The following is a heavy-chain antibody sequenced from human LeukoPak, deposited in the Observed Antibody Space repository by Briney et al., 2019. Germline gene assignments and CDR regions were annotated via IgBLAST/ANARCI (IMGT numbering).Heavy chain of an antibody. J-gene: IGHJ6*03. CDR3: AKDGGNYYYYYMGV. Sequence: GGTLRLSCAASGFTFSSYGMSWVRQAPGKGLEWVSAISGSGGSTYYADSVKGRFTISRDNSKNTLYLQMNSLRAEDTAVYYCAKDGGNYYYYYMGVWGKGTTVTVSS. V-gene: IGHV3-23*01. D-gene: IGHD3-16*01. CDR2: ISGSGGST. CDR1: GFTFSSYG.